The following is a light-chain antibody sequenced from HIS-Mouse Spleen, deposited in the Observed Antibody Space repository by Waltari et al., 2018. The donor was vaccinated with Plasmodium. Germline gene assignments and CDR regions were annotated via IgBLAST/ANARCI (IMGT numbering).Light chain of an antibody. Sequence: AIWMTLSPSFLSAPTGDRVPISCRMHQGISSYLAWYQQKPGKAPELLIYAASTLQSGVPSRFSGSGSGTDFTLTISCLQSEDFATYYCQQYYSFPWTFGQGTKVEIK. V-gene: IGKV1D-8*02. CDR2: AAS. CDR3: QQYYSFPWT. J-gene: IGKJ1*01. CDR1: QGISSY.